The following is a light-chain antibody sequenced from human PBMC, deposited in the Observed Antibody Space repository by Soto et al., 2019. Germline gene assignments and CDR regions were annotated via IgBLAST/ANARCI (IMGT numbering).Light chain of an antibody. CDR3: CSYAGSSTV. V-gene: IGLV2-23*01. CDR2: EGS. CDR1: SSDVGSYNL. Sequence: QSALTQPASVSGSPGQSSTISCTGTSSDVGSYNLVSWYQQHPGKAPKLMIYEGSKRPSGVSNRFSGSKSGNTASLTISGLQVEDEADYYCCSYAGSSTVFGGGTKVTVL. J-gene: IGLJ2*01.